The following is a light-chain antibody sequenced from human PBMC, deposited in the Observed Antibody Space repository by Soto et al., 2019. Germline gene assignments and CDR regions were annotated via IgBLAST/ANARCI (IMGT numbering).Light chain of an antibody. J-gene: IGKJ5*01. Sequence: EIVMTQSPATLSVSPGERATLSCRASQSVSSNLAWYQQKPGQAPRLLIYGASTRATGIPARFSGSGSGTECTLTISSLQSEDFAVYYCQQYNNWPPLTFGPGTRLEIK. CDR3: QQYNNWPPLT. V-gene: IGKV3-15*01. CDR2: GAS. CDR1: QSVSSN.